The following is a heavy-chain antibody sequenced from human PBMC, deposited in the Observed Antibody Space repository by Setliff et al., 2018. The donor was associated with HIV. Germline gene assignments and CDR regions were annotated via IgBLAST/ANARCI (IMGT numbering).Heavy chain of an antibody. V-gene: IGHV4-39*01. J-gene: IGHJ4*02. CDR3: ARLSGGMVPNY. D-gene: IGHD3-10*01. CDR2: IHHSGTA. CDR1: GGSITRTPYY. Sequence: PSETLSLTCTVSGGSITRTPYYWGWIRQPPGKGLEWIGSIHHSGTAYDNPPLKSRVTISVDPSKNQILLRLSSVTAADTAVYYCARLSGGMVPNYWGQGTLVTAPQ.